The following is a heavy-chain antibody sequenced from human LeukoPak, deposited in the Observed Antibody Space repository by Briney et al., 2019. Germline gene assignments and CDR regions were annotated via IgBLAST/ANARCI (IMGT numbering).Heavy chain of an antibody. CDR1: GFTFSHYA. V-gene: IGHV3-23*01. CDR3: AKLAVVVPAAILNYYYYMDV. Sequence: GGSLRLSCAASGFTFSHYAMNWVRQAPGEGLEWVASINGRGDSPVHAESVKGRFTISRDNSKNTLYLQMNSLRAEDTAVYYCAKLAVVVPAAILNYYYYMDVWGKGTTVTVSS. J-gene: IGHJ6*03. CDR2: INGRGDSP. D-gene: IGHD2-2*02.